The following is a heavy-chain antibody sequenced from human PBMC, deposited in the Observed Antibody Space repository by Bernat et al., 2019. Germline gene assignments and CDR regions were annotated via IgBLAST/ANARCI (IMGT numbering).Heavy chain of an antibody. J-gene: IGHJ6*02. CDR2: ISGNGNNQ. V-gene: IGHV3-23*04. CDR3: ARDRTVSRSPFGYYGMDV. CDR1: GFTFNKNA. D-gene: IGHD3-10*01. Sequence: EVLLVETGGDLVQPGWSLRLSCIASGFTFNKNAMSWVRQAPGKGLEWVSSISGNGNNQYYADSVKGRFTVSRDNSKNKVYLQLNSLTPDDTAVYFCARDRTVSRSPFGYYGMDVWGQGTTVIVSS.